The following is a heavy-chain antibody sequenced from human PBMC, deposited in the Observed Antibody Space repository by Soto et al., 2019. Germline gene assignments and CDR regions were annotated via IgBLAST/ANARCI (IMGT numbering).Heavy chain of an antibody. CDR3: ARVVGFSWYYFDY. CDR1: GGSISSGDYY. V-gene: IGHV4-30-4*01. J-gene: IGHJ4*02. Sequence: SETLSLTCTVSGGSISSGDYYWSWIRQPPGKGLEWIGYIYYSGSTYYNPSLKSRVTISVDTSKNQFSLKLSSVTAADTAVYYCARVVGFSWYYFDYWGQGTLVTVSS. D-gene: IGHD2-8*02. CDR2: IYYSGST.